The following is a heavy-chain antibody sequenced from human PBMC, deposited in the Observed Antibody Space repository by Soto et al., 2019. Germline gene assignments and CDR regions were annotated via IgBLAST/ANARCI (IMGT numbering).Heavy chain of an antibody. Sequence: QVQLVQSGAEVKKPGSSVKVSCKASGGTFSSYTISWVRQAPGQGLEWMGRIIPILGIANYAQKFQGRVTIXAXTPTSTADMELSSLRSEDTAVYSCARDGDTLGSSENWGQGTLVTVSS. J-gene: IGHJ4*02. CDR3: ARDGDTLGSSEN. V-gene: IGHV1-69*02. D-gene: IGHD3-10*01. CDR2: IIPILGIA. CDR1: GGTFSSYT.